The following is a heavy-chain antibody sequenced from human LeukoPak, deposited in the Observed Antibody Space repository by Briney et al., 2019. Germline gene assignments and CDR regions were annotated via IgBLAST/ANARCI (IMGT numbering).Heavy chain of an antibody. CDR2: ISWNSGSI. V-gene: IGHV3-9*01. Sequence: GGSLRLSCAASGFTFDDYAMHWVRQAPGKGLEWVSGISWNSGSIGYADSVKGRFTISRDNAKNSLYLQMNSLRAEDTALYYCAAGIGLRVGYYYGMDVWGQGTTVTVSS. CDR3: AAGIGLRVGYYYGMDV. D-gene: IGHD2-8*01. CDR1: GFTFDDYA. J-gene: IGHJ6*02.